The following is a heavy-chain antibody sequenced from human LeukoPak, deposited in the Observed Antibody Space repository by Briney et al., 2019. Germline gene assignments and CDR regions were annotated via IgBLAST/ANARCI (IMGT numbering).Heavy chain of an antibody. V-gene: IGHV4-38-2*02. J-gene: IGHJ5*02. Sequence: SETLSLTCTVSGYSITSGYYWGWIRQPPGKGLEWIGSIYHSGSTNYNPSLKSRVTISVDTSKNQFSLKLSSVTAADTAVYYCARNYYGSGSNGFDPWGQGTLVTVSS. CDR3: ARNYYGSGSNGFDP. CDR1: GYSITSGYY. D-gene: IGHD3-10*01. CDR2: IYHSGST.